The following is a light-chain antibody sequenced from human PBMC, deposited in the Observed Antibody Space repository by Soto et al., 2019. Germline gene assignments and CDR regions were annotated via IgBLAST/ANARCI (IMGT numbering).Light chain of an antibody. CDR2: DVS. CDR1: SSDFGGYNY. Sequence: QSVLTQPRSVSGSPGQSVTISYTGTSSDFGGYNYVSWYQHHPGKAPKLMIYDVSERPSGVPDRFSGSKSGNTASLTISGLQDEDEADYYCCSYAGTFYVFGTGTKVTVL. V-gene: IGLV2-11*01. CDR3: CSYAGTFYV. J-gene: IGLJ1*01.